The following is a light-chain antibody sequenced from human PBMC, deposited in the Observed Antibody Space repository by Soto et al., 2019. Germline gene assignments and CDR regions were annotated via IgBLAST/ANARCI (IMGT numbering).Light chain of an antibody. J-gene: IGKJ4*01. V-gene: IGKV1-12*01. CDR2: AAS. CDR1: QGISSR. Sequence: DIQMTQSPSSVSASVGDRVTITCRASQGISSRLAWYQQKPGKAPNLLIYAASSLQSGVPSRFSGSGSETHFTLTIGSLQPEDFATYYCHQSNSFPLTFCGGTKVEIK. CDR3: HQSNSFPLT.